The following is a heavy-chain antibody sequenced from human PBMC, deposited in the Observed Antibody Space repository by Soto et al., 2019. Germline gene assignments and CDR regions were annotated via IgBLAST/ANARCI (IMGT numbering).Heavy chain of an antibody. CDR3: AKDKQELPTEWFDP. V-gene: IGHV3-23*01. D-gene: IGHD6-13*01. CDR1: GLTFSSSA. J-gene: IGHJ5*02. Sequence: GESLRLSCAASGLTFSSSAMSWVRPAPGKGLEWVSAISGRGGSTYYADSVKGRFTISRDNSKNTLYLQMNSLRAEDTAVYYCAKDKQELPTEWFDPWGQGTLVTVSS. CDR2: ISGRGGST.